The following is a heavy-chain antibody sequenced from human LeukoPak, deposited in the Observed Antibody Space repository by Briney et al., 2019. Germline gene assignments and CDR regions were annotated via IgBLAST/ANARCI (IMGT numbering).Heavy chain of an antibody. D-gene: IGHD6-13*01. V-gene: IGHV4-4*02. Sequence: SETLSLTCAVSGGSISSSNWWSWVRPPPGKGLEWIGEIYHSGSTNYNPSLKSRVTISVDKSKNQFSLKLSSVTAADTVVYYCARVRIAAENWFDPWGQGTLVTVSS. CDR2: IYHSGST. CDR1: GGSISSSNW. J-gene: IGHJ5*02. CDR3: ARVRIAAENWFDP.